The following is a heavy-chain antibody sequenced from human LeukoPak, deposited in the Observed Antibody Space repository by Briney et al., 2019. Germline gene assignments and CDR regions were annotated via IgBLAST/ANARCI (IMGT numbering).Heavy chain of an antibody. Sequence: ASVKVSCKASGYTFTSYGISWVRQAPGQGLEWMGWISAYNGNTNYAQKLRGRVTMTTDTSTSTAYMELRSLRSDDTAVYYCARYALGYSSGWYSYFDYWGQGTLVTVSS. D-gene: IGHD6-19*01. CDR3: ARYALGYSSGWYSYFDY. V-gene: IGHV1-18*01. CDR1: GYTFTSYG. CDR2: ISAYNGNT. J-gene: IGHJ4*02.